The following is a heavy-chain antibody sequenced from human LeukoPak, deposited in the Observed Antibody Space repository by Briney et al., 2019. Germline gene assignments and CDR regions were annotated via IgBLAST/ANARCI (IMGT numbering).Heavy chain of an antibody. CDR1: GFTFSSYA. CDR3: ARDPWADSSGFPLHH. Sequence: GGSLRLSCAASGFTFSSYAMNWVRQAPGKGLEWVSDISDSGGNTYYADSVRGRFTISRDNAKNSLYLQMNSLRVEDTALYYCARDPWADSSGFPLHHWGQGTLVTVSS. V-gene: IGHV3-23*01. CDR2: ISDSGGNT. J-gene: IGHJ1*01. D-gene: IGHD3-22*01.